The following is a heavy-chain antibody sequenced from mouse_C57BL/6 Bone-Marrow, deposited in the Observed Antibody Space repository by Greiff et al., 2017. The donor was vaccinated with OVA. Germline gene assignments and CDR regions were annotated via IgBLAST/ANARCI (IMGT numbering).Heavy chain of an antibody. CDR3: ARSPLTTGVAYYAMGY. Sequence: QVQLHQPGTELVKPGASVKLSCKASGYTFTSYWMHWVKQRPGQGLEWIGNINPSNGGTNYNEKFKSKATLTVDKSSSTAYMQLSSLTSEDSAGYCCARSPLTTGVAYYAMGYWGQGTSVTVSS. CDR1: GYTFTSYW. J-gene: IGHJ4*01. D-gene: IGHD1-1*01. V-gene: IGHV1-53*01. CDR2: INPSNGGT.